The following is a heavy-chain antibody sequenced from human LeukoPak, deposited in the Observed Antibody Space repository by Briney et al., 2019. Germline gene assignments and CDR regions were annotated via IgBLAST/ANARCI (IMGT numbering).Heavy chain of an antibody. D-gene: IGHD6-13*01. CDR2: IGSSSSYI. V-gene: IGHV3-21*01. CDR3: ARGKAYSSDAFDI. J-gene: IGHJ3*02. CDR1: GFTFSSYS. Sequence: GGSLRLSCAASGFTFSSYSMNWVRQAPGKGLEWVSSIGSSSSYIYYADSVKGRFTISRDNAKNSLYLQMNSLRAEDTAVYYCARGKAYSSDAFDIWGQGTMVTVSS.